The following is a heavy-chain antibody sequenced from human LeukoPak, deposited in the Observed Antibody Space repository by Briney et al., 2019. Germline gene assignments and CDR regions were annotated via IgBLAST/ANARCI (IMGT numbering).Heavy chain of an antibody. CDR1: GFTFSSYA. V-gene: IGHV3-23*01. D-gene: IGHD6-6*01. CDR3: AKKVGLASAPPYYFDL. CDR2: TSGPGGSR. J-gene: IGHJ4*02. Sequence: GGSLRLSCAASGFTFSSYAMSWVRQAPGKGLEWVSATSGPGGSRDYADSVKGRFTIARDNSKNTLYLQMNSLRAEDTAIYYCAKKVGLASAPPYYFDLWGQGTLVTVSS.